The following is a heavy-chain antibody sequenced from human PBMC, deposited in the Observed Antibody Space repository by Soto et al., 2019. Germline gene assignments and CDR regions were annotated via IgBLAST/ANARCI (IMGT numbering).Heavy chain of an antibody. Sequence: PGGSLRLSCAASGFTFSSCAMGWVRQAPGKGLEWVSDIIDSGGSTYYADSVKGRFTISRDNAKNSLYLQMNSLRAEDTAVYYCARTCGGDCFDFDYWGQGTLVTVSS. V-gene: IGHV3-23*01. D-gene: IGHD2-21*02. CDR3: ARTCGGDCFDFDY. CDR2: IIDSGGST. CDR1: GFTFSSCA. J-gene: IGHJ4*02.